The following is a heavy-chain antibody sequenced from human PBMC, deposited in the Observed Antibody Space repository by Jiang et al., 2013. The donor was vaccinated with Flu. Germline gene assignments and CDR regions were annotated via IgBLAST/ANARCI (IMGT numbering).Heavy chain of an antibody. D-gene: IGHD6-19*01. Sequence: QTLSLTCAISGDSVSSNSAAWNWIRQSPSRGLEWLGRTYYRSKWYNDYAVSVKSRITTNPDTSKNQFSLQLNSVTPEDTAVYYCARENEWLVWKPSNDWFDPWGQGTLVTVSS. CDR1: GDSVSSNSAA. V-gene: IGHV6-1*01. J-gene: IGHJ5*02. CDR3: ARENEWLVWKPSNDWFDP. CDR2: TYYRSKWYN.